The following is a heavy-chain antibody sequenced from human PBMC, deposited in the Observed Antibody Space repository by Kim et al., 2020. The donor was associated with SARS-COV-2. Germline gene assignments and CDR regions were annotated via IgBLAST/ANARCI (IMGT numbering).Heavy chain of an antibody. Sequence: GGSLRLSCAASGFTFSSYSMNWVRQAPGKGLEWVSYITSSSSTIYYADSVKGRFTISRDNAKNSLYLQMNSLRDEDTAVYYCAREGGEPSWYYFDYWGQGTLVTVSS. CDR2: ITSSSSTI. CDR1: GFTFSSYS. J-gene: IGHJ4*02. V-gene: IGHV3-48*02. D-gene: IGHD6-13*01. CDR3: AREGGEPSWYYFDY.